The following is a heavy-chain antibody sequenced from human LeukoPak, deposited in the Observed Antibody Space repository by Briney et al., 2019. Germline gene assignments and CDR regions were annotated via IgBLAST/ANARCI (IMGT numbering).Heavy chain of an antibody. D-gene: IGHD6-19*01. CDR3: ARDVSYSSGWYADS. V-gene: IGHV4-61*01. Sequence: SEPLSLTCTVSGGSVSSGSYYWSWIRQPPGKGLEWIGYIYYSGSTNYNPSLKSRVTISVDTSKNQFSLKLSSVTAADTAVYYCARDVSYSSGWYADSWGQGTLVTVSS. CDR1: GGSVSSGSYY. CDR2: IYYSGST. J-gene: IGHJ5*01.